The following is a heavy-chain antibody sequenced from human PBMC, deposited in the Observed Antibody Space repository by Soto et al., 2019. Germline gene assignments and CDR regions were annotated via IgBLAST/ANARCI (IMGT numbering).Heavy chain of an antibody. CDR1: GDSINNNY. CDR2: IYYSGRT. D-gene: IGHD5-12*01. V-gene: IGHV4-59*01. Sequence: SETLSLTCTVSGDSINNNYWTWIRQPPGKGLEWIGYIYYSGRTNYNPSLTSRVTISVDASKSQFSLKLTSVTAADTAVYYCARAGSIVAAYVVWYFDQWGQGTLVTVSS. J-gene: IGHJ4*02. CDR3: ARAGSIVAAYVVWYFDQ.